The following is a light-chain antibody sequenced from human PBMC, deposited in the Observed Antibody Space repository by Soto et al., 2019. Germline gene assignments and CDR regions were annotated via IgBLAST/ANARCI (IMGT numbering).Light chain of an antibody. CDR1: QSLLHSNGYNY. Sequence: DIVMTQSPLSLPVTPGEPASISCGSSQSLLHSNGYNYLDWYLQKPGQSPQLLIYLGSNRASGVPDRFSGSGSGTDFTLKISRVEAEDVGVYYCMQPLQSWTFGQGTKV. J-gene: IGKJ1*01. V-gene: IGKV2-28*01. CDR2: LGS. CDR3: MQPLQSWT.